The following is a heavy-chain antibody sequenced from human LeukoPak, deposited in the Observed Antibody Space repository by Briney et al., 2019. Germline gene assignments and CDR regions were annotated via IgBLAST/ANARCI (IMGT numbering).Heavy chain of an antibody. CDR1: GITFSTFG. D-gene: IGHD2-21*01. Sequence: QTGGSLRLSCAASGITFSTFGMHWVRQAPGKGLEWVAFIRYDGSNKYYADSVKGRFTISRDNSKNTLYVQMNSLRAEDTALYYCAKDIHLAGGELYYYYGMDVWGQGTTVTVSS. CDR3: AKDIHLAGGELYYYYGMDV. CDR2: IRYDGSNK. V-gene: IGHV3-30*02. J-gene: IGHJ6*02.